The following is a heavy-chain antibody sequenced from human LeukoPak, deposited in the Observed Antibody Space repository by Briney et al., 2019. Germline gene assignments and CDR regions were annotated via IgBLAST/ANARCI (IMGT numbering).Heavy chain of an antibody. CDR1: GFTFSRYW. V-gene: IGHV3-7*01. J-gene: IGHJ3*02. D-gene: IGHD3-9*01. Sequence: GGSLRLSCAASGFTFSRYWMTWVRQTPRKGLEWVANIKPDGSEKYYVDSVKGRFTISRDNAKNSLHLQMNSLRAEDTAVYSCANFDADSQAFHIWGQGTMVTVSS. CDR2: IKPDGSEK. CDR3: ANFDADSQAFHI.